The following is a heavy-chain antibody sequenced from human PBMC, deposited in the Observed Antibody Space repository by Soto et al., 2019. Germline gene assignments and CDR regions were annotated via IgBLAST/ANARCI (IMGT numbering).Heavy chain of an antibody. D-gene: IGHD1-26*01. J-gene: IGHJ4*02. V-gene: IGHV1-69*02. Sequence: SVKVSCKASGGTFSSYTISWVRQAPGQGLEWMGRIIPILGIANYAQKFQGRVTMTADTSTSTAYMELRSLRSDDTAVYFCASAYSGSYFDYWGQRTLVTVSS. CDR2: IIPILGIA. CDR1: GGTFSSYT. CDR3: ASAYSGSYFDY.